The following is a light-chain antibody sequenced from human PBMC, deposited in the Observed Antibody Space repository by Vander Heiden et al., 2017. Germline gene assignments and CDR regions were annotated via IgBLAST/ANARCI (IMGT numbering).Light chain of an antibody. CDR1: SPNIGRNT. V-gene: IGLV1-44*01. J-gene: IGLJ2*01. CDR3: AAWDDRLNGVV. Sequence: QSVLTQPPSASGTPGQRVTISCSGSSPNIGRNTVNWYPQLPGTAPKLLLDSNNQRPSGVPDRCSGSKAGTSASRAISGLQAEDEDDYYCAAWDDRLNGVVFGGGTKLTVL. CDR2: SNN.